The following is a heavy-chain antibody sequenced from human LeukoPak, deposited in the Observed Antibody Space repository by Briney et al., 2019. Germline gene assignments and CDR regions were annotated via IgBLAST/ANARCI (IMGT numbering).Heavy chain of an antibody. CDR3: AKGGYMVRGVPHH. CDR2: INSDGSST. Sequence: PGGSLRLSCAASGFTFSSYWMHWVRQAPGKGLVWVSRINSDGSSTRYADSVKGRFTISRDNAKNTLYLQMNSLRAEDTAVYYCAKGGYMVRGVPHHWGQGTLVTVSS. CDR1: GFTFSSYW. J-gene: IGHJ4*02. V-gene: IGHV3-74*01. D-gene: IGHD3-10*01.